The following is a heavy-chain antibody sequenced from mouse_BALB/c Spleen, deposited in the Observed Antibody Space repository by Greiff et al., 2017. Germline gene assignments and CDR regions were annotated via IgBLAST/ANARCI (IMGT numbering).Heavy chain of an antibody. CDR3: ARGGPLYAMDY. Sequence: QVQLKQSGAELMKPGASVKISCKATGYTFSSYWIEWVKQRPGQGLEWIGMIDPSNSDTRLNQKFTDKATLTVDKSSNTAYMQLSSLTSEDSAVYYCARGGPLYAMDYWGQGTSVTVSS. V-gene: IGHV1S126*01. CDR1: GYTFSSYW. CDR2: IDPSNSDT. J-gene: IGHJ4*01.